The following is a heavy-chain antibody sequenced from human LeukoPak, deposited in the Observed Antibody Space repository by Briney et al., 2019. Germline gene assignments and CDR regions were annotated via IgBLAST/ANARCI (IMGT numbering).Heavy chain of an antibody. CDR2: IYYSGST. Sequence: PSETLSLTCTVSGGSISSYYWSWIRQPPGKGLEWIGYIYYSGSTNYNPSLKSRVTISVDTSKNQFSLKLSSVTAADTAVYYCARHTEDPPYYYYYYMDVWGKGTTVTVSS. D-gene: IGHD2-15*01. CDR1: GGSISSYY. V-gene: IGHV4-59*01. J-gene: IGHJ6*03. CDR3: ARHTEDPPYYYYYYMDV.